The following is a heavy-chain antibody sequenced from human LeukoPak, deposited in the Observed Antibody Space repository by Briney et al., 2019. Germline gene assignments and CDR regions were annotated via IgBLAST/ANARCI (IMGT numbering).Heavy chain of an antibody. V-gene: IGHV3-66*02. CDR1: GFTVSSNY. Sequence: PGGSLRLPCAASGFTVSSNYMSWVRQAPGKGLEWVSVIYSGGSTYYADSVKGRFTISRDNSKNTLYLQMNSLRAEDTAVYYCARAQYYDFWSGYYFDYWGQGTLVTVSS. D-gene: IGHD3-3*01. CDR3: ARAQYYDFWSGYYFDY. J-gene: IGHJ4*02. CDR2: IYSGGST.